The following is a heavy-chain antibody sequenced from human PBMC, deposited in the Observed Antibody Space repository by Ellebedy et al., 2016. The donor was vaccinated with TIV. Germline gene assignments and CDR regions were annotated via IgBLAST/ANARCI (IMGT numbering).Heavy chain of an antibody. CDR1: GFTFSSYG. D-gene: IGHD5-24*01. J-gene: IGHJ6*02. CDR3: AKVSRDGYNYSYSHYGMDV. Sequence: GGSLRLSCAASGFTFSSYGMHWVRQAPGKGLEWVAVISYDGTKTYYADSVKGRFPISRDNSRSTLYLQMHSLRAEDTAVYYCAKVSRDGYNYSYSHYGMDVWGQGTTVTVSS. CDR2: ISYDGTKT. V-gene: IGHV3-30*18.